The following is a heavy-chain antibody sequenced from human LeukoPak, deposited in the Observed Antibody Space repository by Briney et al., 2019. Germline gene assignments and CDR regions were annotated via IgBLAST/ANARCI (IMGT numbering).Heavy chain of an antibody. CDR2: ISGVNT. D-gene: IGHD2-8*01. CDR1: GFAFSNYA. CDR3: AKDVCTSPRCLLYSDS. V-gene: IGHV3-23*01. Sequence: GGSLRLSCATSGFAFSNYAMSWFRQAPGKGLEWVSGISGVNTHYADSVKGRFTISRDNSENVLYVQMNRLRVEDTAVYFCAKDVCTSPRCLLYSDSWGQGTLVTVSS. J-gene: IGHJ4*02.